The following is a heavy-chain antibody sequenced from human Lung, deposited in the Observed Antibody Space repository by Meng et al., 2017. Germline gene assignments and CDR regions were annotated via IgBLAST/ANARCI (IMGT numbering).Heavy chain of an antibody. D-gene: IGHD4-11*01. V-gene: IGHV4-34*01. CDR1: GGSFSDYY. Sequence: QVQLQQCGAGLFKPSETLSLTCVVSGGSFSDYYWSWIRQPPGKGLEWIGEINHSGSTNYNPSLESRATISVDTSQNNLSLKLSSVTAADSAVYYCARGPTTMAHDFDYWGQGTLVTVSS. J-gene: IGHJ4*02. CDR3: ARGPTTMAHDFDY. CDR2: INHSGST.